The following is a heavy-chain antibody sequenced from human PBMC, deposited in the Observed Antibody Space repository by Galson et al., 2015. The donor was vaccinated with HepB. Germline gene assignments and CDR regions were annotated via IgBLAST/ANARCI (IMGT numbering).Heavy chain of an antibody. D-gene: IGHD1-1*01. CDR2: IWYDGSNK. J-gene: IGHJ6*02. Sequence: SLRLSCAASGFTFSSYGMHWVRQAPGKGLEWVAVIWYDGSNKYYADSVKGRFTISRDNSKNTLYLQMNSLRAEDTAVYYCARELGTPYGMDVWGQGTTVTVSS. CDR3: ARELGTPYGMDV. CDR1: GFTFSSYG. V-gene: IGHV3-33*08.